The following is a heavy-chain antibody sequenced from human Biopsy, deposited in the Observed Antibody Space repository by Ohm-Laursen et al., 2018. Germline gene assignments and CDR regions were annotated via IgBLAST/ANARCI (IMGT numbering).Heavy chain of an antibody. D-gene: IGHD2-15*01. J-gene: IGHJ4*02. Sequence: PPGTLSLTCVVYGKTFSDYYWSWIRQPPGKGLEWIGQINQSGRTNYNPSLKSRVNISADKSNNQFSLKLTSVTSADTAVYFCGNEVHGRDYWGLGALVTVSS. CDR1: GKTFSDYY. CDR3: GNEVHGRDY. CDR2: INQSGRT. V-gene: IGHV4-34*08.